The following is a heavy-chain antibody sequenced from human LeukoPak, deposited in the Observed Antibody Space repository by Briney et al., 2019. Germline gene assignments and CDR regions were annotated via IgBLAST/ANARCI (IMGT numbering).Heavy chain of an antibody. V-gene: IGHV3-21*01. Sequence: GGSLRLSCVAFGFTYNNYSMNWVRQAPGKGLEWVSSISRSGSFIYHAQSVKGRFTISRDNAKDSLYLQMNSLRVEDTAVYYCAKQIAAAVRSDYWGQGTLVTVSS. CDR1: GFTYNNYS. CDR3: AKQIAAAVRSDY. CDR2: ISRSGSFI. J-gene: IGHJ4*02. D-gene: IGHD6-13*01.